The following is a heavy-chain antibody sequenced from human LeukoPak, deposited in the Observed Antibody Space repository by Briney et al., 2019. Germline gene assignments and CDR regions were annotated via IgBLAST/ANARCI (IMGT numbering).Heavy chain of an antibody. J-gene: IGHJ4*02. D-gene: IGHD6-19*01. CDR1: GFTFSSYS. CDR3: ASGFSGSGWYFDY. CDR2: ISSSSSYI. V-gene: IGHV3-21*01. Sequence: PGGSLRLSCAASGFTFSSYSMNWVRQAPGKGLEWVSSISSSSSYIYYADSVKGRFTISRDNAKNSLYLQMNSLRAEDTAVYYCASGFSGSGWYFDYWGQGTLVTVSS.